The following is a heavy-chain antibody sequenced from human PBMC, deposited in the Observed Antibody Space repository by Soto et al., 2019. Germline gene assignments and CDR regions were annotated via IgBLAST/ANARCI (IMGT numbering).Heavy chain of an antibody. Sequence: AASVKVSCKASGYGFTTYGITWVRQAPGQGLEWMGWISAYNGHTKYAQKFQDRVTMTTDTSTSTAYMQLWSLRSDDTAVYYCARLKVDILTGHLYYYYGMDVWGQGTTVTVSS. CDR1: GYGFTTYG. V-gene: IGHV1-18*01. J-gene: IGHJ6*02. CDR3: ARLKVDILTGHLYYYYGMDV. D-gene: IGHD3-9*01. CDR2: ISAYNGHT.